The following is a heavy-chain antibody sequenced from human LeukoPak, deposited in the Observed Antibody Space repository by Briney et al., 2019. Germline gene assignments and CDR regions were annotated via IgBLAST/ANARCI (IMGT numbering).Heavy chain of an antibody. CDR3: AKETAYGGNILNFWYFDL. CDR1: GSTFDEIA. J-gene: IGHJ2*01. D-gene: IGHD4-23*01. V-gene: IGHV3-9*01. Sequence: SRTPSCAVAGSTFDEIAMHWVRHAPGKGMEWVAGISWHSGSIAYAASVKGRFSISRDSAKNSLYLQTNSLKTYDTALYYCAKETAYGGNILNFWYFDLWGRGTLVTVSS. CDR2: ISWHSGSI.